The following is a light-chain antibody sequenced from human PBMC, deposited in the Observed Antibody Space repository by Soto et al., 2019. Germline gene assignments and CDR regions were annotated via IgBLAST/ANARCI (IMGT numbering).Light chain of an antibody. CDR2: GAS. CDR1: QSVSSNY. CDR3: QHHANSPPD. J-gene: IGKJ2*01. V-gene: IGKV3-20*01. Sequence: EIVLTQSPGTLSLSPGERATLSCRASQSVSSNYLAWYQQKPGQAPRLLIYGASSRATGIPDRFSGSGSGTDFTLTISRLQPEDVSVYYCQHHANSPPDFGQGTKLQIK.